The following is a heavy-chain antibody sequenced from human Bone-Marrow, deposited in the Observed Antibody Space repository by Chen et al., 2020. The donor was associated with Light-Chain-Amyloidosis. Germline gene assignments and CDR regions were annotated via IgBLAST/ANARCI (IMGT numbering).Heavy chain of an antibody. Sequence: QAQLVQSGAEVKKPGSSVKVSCKAAGGTFSSYQVTWVRQAPGHGLEWMGGIIPFFGTTNDAQNFQSRVTITADKSKGTAYMEQNSLTSEDTAIYYCARDRTYGDYGSYGMDVWRQGTTVTDTS. CDR3: ARDRTYGDYGSYGMDV. CDR2: IIPFFGTT. CDR1: GGTFSSYQ. J-gene: IGHJ6*02. D-gene: IGHD4-17*01. V-gene: IGHV1-69*06.